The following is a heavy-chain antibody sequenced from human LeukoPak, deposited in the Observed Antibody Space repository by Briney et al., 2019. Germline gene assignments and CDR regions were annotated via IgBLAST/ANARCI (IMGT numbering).Heavy chain of an antibody. D-gene: IGHD3-3*01. CDR1: GGSFSGYY. CDR3: ARHPPYPYDFWSGYYSPTDAFDI. V-gene: IGHV4-34*01. Sequence: KPSETLSLTCAVYGGSFSGYYWSWIRQPPGKGLEWIGEINHSGSTNYNPSLKSRVTISVDTSKNQFSLKLSSVTAADTAVYYCARHPPYPYDFWSGYYSPTDAFDIWGQGTMVTVSS. CDR2: INHSGST. J-gene: IGHJ3*02.